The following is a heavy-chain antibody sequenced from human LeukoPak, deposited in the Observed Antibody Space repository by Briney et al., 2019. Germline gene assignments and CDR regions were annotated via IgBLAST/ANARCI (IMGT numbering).Heavy chain of an antibody. Sequence: GGSLRLSCAASGFTFSSNWMHWVRQAPGKGLVWVSHINRDGSTTCYADSVKGRFTISRDNAKNTLYLQMNSPRAEDTAVYYCAMDAAVKDSWGQGTLVTVSS. CDR2: INRDGSTT. D-gene: IGHD4-17*01. CDR1: GFTFSSNW. V-gene: IGHV3-74*01. CDR3: AMDAAVKDS. J-gene: IGHJ4*02.